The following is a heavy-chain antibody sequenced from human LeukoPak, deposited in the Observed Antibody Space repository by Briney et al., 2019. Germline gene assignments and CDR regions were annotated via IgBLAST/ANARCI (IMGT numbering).Heavy chain of an antibody. CDR2: ISSSSSTI. J-gene: IGHJ3*02. Sequence: GGSLRLSCAASGFTFSSYNMNWVRQAPGKGLEWVSYISSSSSTIYYADSVKGRFTISRDNAKNSLYLQMNSLRAEDTAVYYCARDHHRRLYDSQARDTFDIWGQGTMVTVSS. V-gene: IGHV3-48*01. CDR1: GFTFSSYN. CDR3: ARDHHRRLYDSQARDTFDI. D-gene: IGHD3-22*01.